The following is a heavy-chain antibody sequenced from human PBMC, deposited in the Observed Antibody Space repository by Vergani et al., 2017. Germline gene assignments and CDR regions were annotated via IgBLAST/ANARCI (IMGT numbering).Heavy chain of an antibody. D-gene: IGHD3-3*01. J-gene: IGHJ4*02. Sequence: QLQLQESGPGLVKPSETLSLTCTVSGGSISSSSYYWGWIRQPPGKGLEWIGIIYYSGSTYYNPSVKSRVTISVDTSKNQLSLKLSSVTAADTAVYYCASQGYDFWRGYYLDYWGQGTLVTVSS. V-gene: IGHV4-39*01. CDR3: ASQGYDFWRGYYLDY. CDR2: IYYSGST. CDR1: GGSISSSSYY.